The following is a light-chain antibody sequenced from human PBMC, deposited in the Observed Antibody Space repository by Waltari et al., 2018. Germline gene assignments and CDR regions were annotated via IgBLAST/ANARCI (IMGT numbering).Light chain of an antibody. J-gene: IGKJ1*01. CDR3: QQRSNWPPWT. CDR1: QSVSSY. Sequence: EIVLTQSPATLSLSPGERATLSCRPSQSVSSYLAWYQQKPGQAPRLLIYDASNRATGIPAGFIGSGSGTDFTLTISSLEPEDFAVYYCQQRSNWPPWTFGQGTKVEIK. V-gene: IGKV3-11*01. CDR2: DAS.